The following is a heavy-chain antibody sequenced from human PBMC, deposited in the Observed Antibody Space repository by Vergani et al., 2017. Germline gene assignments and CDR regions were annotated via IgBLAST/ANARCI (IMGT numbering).Heavy chain of an antibody. V-gene: IGHV1-18*01. CDR2: IRPYTGHT. D-gene: IGHD6-19*01. Sequence: QVQLVQSGAEVKKPGASVSVSCKGSSHTFQTYGISWVRQAPGKGLEWMAWIRPYTGHTIYAQKFQDRVTMTADTSTSTAYMELRSLRSDDTAVYYCAREQWLPIDYFDYWGQGTLVTVSS. CDR1: SHTFQTYG. J-gene: IGHJ4*02. CDR3: AREQWLPIDYFDY.